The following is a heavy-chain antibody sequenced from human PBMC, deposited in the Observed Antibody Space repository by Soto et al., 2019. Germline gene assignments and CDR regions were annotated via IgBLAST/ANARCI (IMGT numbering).Heavy chain of an antibody. CDR3: ARARGRRWYNWFQT. D-gene: IGHD1-26*01. CDR2: IIPLFGTT. J-gene: IGHJ5*02. V-gene: IGHV1-69*13. CDR1: GCTFSSYG. Sequence: ASVKVSCKASGCTFSSYGISWVRQAPGQGIEWMGGIIPLFGTTNYGQKFKGRVTITADESTSTVYMELSSLRSEDTAMYYCARARGRRWYNWFQTLGQGTLGNLSS.